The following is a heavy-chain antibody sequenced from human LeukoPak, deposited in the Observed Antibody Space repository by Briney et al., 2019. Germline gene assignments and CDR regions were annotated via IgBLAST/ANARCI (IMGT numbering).Heavy chain of an antibody. J-gene: IGHJ4*02. CDR2: INPNSGGT. CDR1: XGTFSXXA. CDR3: ARRDDSSGYYSSFDY. Sequence: VSCKAXXGTFSXXAISWVRQAPGQGLEWMGWINPNSGGTNYAQKFQGRVTMTRDTSISTAYMELSRLRSDDTAVYYCARRDDSSGYYSSFDYWGQGTLVTVSS. D-gene: IGHD3-22*01. V-gene: IGHV1-2*02.